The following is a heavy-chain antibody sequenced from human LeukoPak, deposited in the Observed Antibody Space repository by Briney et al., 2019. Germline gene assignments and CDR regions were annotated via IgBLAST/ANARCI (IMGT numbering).Heavy chain of an antibody. CDR3: ARGRREAAAVRGRYYYYMDV. CDR1: GGSFSGYY. J-gene: IGHJ6*03. CDR2: INHSGSI. D-gene: IGHD3-10*02. V-gene: IGHV4-34*01. Sequence: PSETLSLTCAVYGGSFSGYYWSWIRQPPGKGLEWIGEINHSGSINYNPSLKSRVTISVDTSKNQFSLKLSSVTAADTAVYYCARGRREAAAVRGRYYYYMDVWGKGTTVTVSS.